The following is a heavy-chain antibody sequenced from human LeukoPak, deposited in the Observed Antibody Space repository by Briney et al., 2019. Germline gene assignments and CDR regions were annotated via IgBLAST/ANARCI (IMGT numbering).Heavy chain of an antibody. CDR3: ARHLKHNDFWSGYFS. CDR2: IYYGVSA. Sequence: PSETLSLTCIVSSVSISSSSYYWGWIRQPPGKGLEWIGSIYYGVSAYYNPSLKSRVTISVDTSKNQFSLKLSSVTAADTAVYYCARHLKHNDFWSGYFSWGQGTLVTVSS. V-gene: IGHV4-39*01. CDR1: SVSISSSSYY. D-gene: IGHD3-3*01. J-gene: IGHJ5*02.